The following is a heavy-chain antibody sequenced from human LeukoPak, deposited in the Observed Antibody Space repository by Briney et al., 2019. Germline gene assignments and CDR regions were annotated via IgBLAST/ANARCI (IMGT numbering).Heavy chain of an antibody. CDR3: ARDRGGSGCYQH. Sequence: GGSLSLSCAASGFTFSSYSMNWVSQAPGEGLEWVSSISSSSSSYIYYADSVKGRFTISRDNAKNSLYLQMNSLKAEDTAVYYCARDRGGSGCYQHWGQGTLVTVSS. CDR1: GFTFSSYS. V-gene: IGHV3-21*01. D-gene: IGHD6-19*01. J-gene: IGHJ1*01. CDR2: ISSSSSSYI.